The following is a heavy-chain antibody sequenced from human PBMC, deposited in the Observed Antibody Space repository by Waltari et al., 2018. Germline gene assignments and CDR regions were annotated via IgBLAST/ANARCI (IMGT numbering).Heavy chain of an antibody. J-gene: IGHJ4*02. CDR1: GYSISSGYY. CDR2: ISSSSSTI. Sequence: QVQLQESGPGLVKPSETLSLTCAVSGYSISSGYYWGWIRQPPGKGLEWVSYISSSSSTIYYADSVKGRFTNSRDNAKNSLYLQMNSLRAEDTAVYYCARSREGAWDYWGQGTLVTVSS. CDR3: ARSREGAWDY. V-gene: IGHV3-11*04.